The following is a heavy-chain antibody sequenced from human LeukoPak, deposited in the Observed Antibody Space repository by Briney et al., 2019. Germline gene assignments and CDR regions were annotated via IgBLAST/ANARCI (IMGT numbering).Heavy chain of an antibody. Sequence: GGSLRLSCAASGFTFSSYWMSWVRQAPGKGLEWVANIKQDGSEKYYVDSVKGRFTISRDNAKNSLYLQMNSLRAEDTAVYYCARDQVGYYDSWSDQWGYFDYWGQGTLVTVSS. V-gene: IGHV3-7*01. D-gene: IGHD3-3*01. CDR2: IKQDGSEK. CDR1: GFTFSSYW. CDR3: ARDQVGYYDSWSDQWGYFDY. J-gene: IGHJ4*02.